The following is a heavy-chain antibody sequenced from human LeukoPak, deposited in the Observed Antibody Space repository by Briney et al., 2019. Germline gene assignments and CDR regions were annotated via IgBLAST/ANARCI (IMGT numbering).Heavy chain of an antibody. Sequence: SETLSLTCTVSGGSISSYYWSWIRQPAGKGLEWIGRIYSSGITYYSHSLGSRVTISVDRSKNQFSLKLSSVTAADTAVYYCARMGPYYYGSGSYPRYNWFDPWGQGTLVTVSS. CDR2: IYSSGIT. D-gene: IGHD3-10*01. J-gene: IGHJ5*02. V-gene: IGHV4-4*07. CDR3: ARMGPYYYGSGSYPRYNWFDP. CDR1: GGSISSYY.